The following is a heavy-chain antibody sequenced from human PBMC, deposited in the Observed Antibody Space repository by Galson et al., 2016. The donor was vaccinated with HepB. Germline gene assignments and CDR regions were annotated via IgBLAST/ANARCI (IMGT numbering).Heavy chain of an antibody. CDR2: ISNDGSVR. CDR1: GFTFSSYV. V-gene: IGHV3-74*03. Sequence: SLRLSCAASGFTFSSYVMNWVRQTPGKGLVWVSSISNDGSVRPSADSVKGRFTISRDNAKNTLYLQMNGLRAEDTAVYYCARAKWIQARLAAYFDYWGQGALVTVSS. CDR3: ARAKWIQARLAAYFDY. J-gene: IGHJ4*02. D-gene: IGHD5-18*01.